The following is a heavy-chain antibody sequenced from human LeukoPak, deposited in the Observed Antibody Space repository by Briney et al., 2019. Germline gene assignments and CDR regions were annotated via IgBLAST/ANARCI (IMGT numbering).Heavy chain of an antibody. J-gene: IGHJ4*02. CDR2: ISSSATTK. V-gene: IGHV3-11*01. Sequence: GGSLRLSCAASGFTFSDHYMSWIRQAPGKGLEWFSYISSSATTKYYADSVKGRFSISRGNAKNSLYLQMNSLRAEDTAVYYCARGNNFDYWGQGTLVTVSS. CDR1: GFTFSDHY. CDR3: ARGNNFDY.